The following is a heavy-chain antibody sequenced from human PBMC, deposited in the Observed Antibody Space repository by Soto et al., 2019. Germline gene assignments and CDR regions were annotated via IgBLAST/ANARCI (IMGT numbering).Heavy chain of an antibody. CDR2: ISSRSRSI. D-gene: IGHD3-22*01. Sequence: GSLRLSCAASGFTFSSYSMHWVRQAPGKGLEWVSSISSRSRSIYYADSVKGRFTISRDNAKNSLYLQMNSLRAEDTAVYYCARGDYYDTSGPFSDAFDIWGQGTMVTVS. J-gene: IGHJ3*02. CDR3: ARGDYYDTSGPFSDAFDI. CDR1: GFTFSSYS. V-gene: IGHV3-21*01.